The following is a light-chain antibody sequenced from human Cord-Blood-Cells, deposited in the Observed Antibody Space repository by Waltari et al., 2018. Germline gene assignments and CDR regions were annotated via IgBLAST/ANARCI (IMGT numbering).Light chain of an antibody. CDR2: DAS. Sequence: DIPMTQSPSSLSASVEDKVTITCKASQDISNSVNWYQQKPGKAPKLLIYDASNLETGVPSRFSGSGSGTDFTFTISSLQPEDIATYYCQQYDNLPLTFGGGTKVEIK. CDR3: QQYDNLPLT. V-gene: IGKV1-33*01. CDR1: QDISNS. J-gene: IGKJ4*01.